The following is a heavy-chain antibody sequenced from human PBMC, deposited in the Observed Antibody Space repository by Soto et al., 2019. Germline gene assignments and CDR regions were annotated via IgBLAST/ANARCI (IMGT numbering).Heavy chain of an antibody. V-gene: IGHV4-61*01. D-gene: IGHD3-9*01. J-gene: IGHJ3*01. CDR1: GDSVRNTNYY. CDR2: IYYTGAT. CDR3: ASMNIFAGSALEF. Sequence: SETLSLTCTVSGDSVRNTNYYWSWIRQPPGKGLEWIGYIYYTGATNYNPSLKSRVTISLDTSKNQFSLQLNSVTTADTAVYSCASMNIFAGSALEFWGQGIMVTVSS.